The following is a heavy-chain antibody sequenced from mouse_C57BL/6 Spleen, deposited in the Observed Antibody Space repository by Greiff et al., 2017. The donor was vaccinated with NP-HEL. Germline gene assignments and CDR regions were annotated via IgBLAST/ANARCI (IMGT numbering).Heavy chain of an antibody. CDR2: ISSGSSTI. Sequence: EVQRVESGGGLVKTGGSLKGCWAASGGRLSEYGRQWVRQAPEKGLEWVAYISSGSSTIYYADTGKGRVTISRDNAKNTLFLQMTSLRSEDTAMYYCAKNYYGYDVYAMDYWGQGTSVTVSS. J-gene: IGHJ4*01. CDR3: AKNYYGYDVYAMDY. V-gene: IGHV5-17*01. D-gene: IGHD2-2*01. CDR1: GGRLSEYG.